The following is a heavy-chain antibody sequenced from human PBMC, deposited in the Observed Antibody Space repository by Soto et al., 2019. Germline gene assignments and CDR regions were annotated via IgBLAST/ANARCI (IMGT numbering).Heavy chain of an antibody. CDR1: GGSISSYY. CDR3: ARGVVGGGLFDP. D-gene: IGHD3-3*01. Sequence: QVQLQESGPGLVKPSETLSLTCTVSGGSISSYYWSWIRQPPGKGLEWIGYIYYSGSTNYNPSLKRRVTISVDTSKNQFSLKLSSVTAADTAVYYCARGVVGGGLFDPWGQGTLVTVSS. CDR2: IYYSGST. J-gene: IGHJ5*02. V-gene: IGHV4-59*01.